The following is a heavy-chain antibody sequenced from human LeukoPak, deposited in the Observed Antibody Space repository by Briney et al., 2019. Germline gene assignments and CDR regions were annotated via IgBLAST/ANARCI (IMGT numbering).Heavy chain of an antibody. V-gene: IGHV3-7*05. CDR2: IKPDGSEK. Sequence: GVSLRLSCAASGFPFSSYWMSWVRQAPGKGLEWVASIKPDGSEKSYVDSVKGRFTISTDNAKNSLYLQMNSLRAEDTAVYYCARGQMAGYWGQGTLVTVSS. J-gene: IGHJ4*02. CDR3: ARGQMAGY. D-gene: IGHD5-24*01. CDR1: GFPFSSYW.